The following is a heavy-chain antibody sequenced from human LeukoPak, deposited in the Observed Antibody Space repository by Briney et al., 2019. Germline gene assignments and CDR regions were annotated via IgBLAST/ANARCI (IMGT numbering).Heavy chain of an antibody. CDR2: IYYSGST. D-gene: IGHD2-15*01. J-gene: IGHJ4*02. CDR1: GGSISSRSYY. V-gene: IGHV4-39*01. Sequence: SETLSLTCTVSGGSISSRSYYWGWIRQPPGKGLEWIGSIYYSGSTYYNPSLKSRVTISVDTSKNQFSLTLSSVTAADTAVYYCVSAYCSGGSCYFPFDYWGQGTLVTVSS. CDR3: VSAYCSGGSCYFPFDY.